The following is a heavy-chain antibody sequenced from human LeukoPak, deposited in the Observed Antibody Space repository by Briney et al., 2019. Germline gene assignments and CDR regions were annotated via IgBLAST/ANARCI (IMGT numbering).Heavy chain of an antibody. CDR1: GGSFSGYY. Sequence: SETLSLTCAVYGGSFSGYYWSWIRQPPGKGLEWIGEINHSGSTNYNPSLKSRVTISVDTSKNQFPLKLSSVTAADTAVYYCARDEHLDSGSYYYGMDVWGQGTTVTVSS. CDR2: INHSGST. J-gene: IGHJ6*02. V-gene: IGHV4-34*01. CDR3: ARDEHLDSGSYYYGMDV. D-gene: IGHD1-26*01.